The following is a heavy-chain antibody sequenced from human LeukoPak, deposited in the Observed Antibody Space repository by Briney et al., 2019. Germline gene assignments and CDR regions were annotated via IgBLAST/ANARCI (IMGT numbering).Heavy chain of an antibody. V-gene: IGHV3-23*01. CDR1: GFTFSSHG. J-gene: IGHJ5*02. D-gene: IGHD3-10*01. Sequence: GGTLRLSCAASGFTFSSHGMNWVRQAPGKGLEWVSGIRGDGVTTYYADSVKGRFTISRDNSKNTLYLQMNSLRAEDTAVYYCARGAYGSGSYGDNWFDPWGQGTLVTVSS. CDR2: IRGDGVTT. CDR3: ARGAYGSGSYGDNWFDP.